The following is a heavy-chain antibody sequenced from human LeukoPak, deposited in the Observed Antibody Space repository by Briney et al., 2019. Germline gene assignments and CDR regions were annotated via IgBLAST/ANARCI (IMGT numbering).Heavy chain of an antibody. CDR1: GGSISSSSYY. V-gene: IGHV4-39*07. D-gene: IGHD3-10*01. CDR3: ARDHGSTEAVDY. CDR2: IYYSGST. Sequence: PPETLSLTCTVSGGSISSSSYYWGWIRQPPRKGLEWIGSIYYSGSTYYNPSLKSRVTISVDTSKNQFSLKLSSVTAADTAVYYCARDHGSTEAVDYWGQGTLVTVSS. J-gene: IGHJ4*02.